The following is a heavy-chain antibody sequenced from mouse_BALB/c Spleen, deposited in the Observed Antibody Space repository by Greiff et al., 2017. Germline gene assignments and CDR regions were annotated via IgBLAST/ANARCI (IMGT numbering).Heavy chain of an antibody. CDR3: ARLQFRSTMITTGFAY. J-gene: IGHJ3*01. D-gene: IGHD2-4*01. V-gene: IGHV5-9-4*01. Sequence: EVKLVESGGGLVKPGGSLKLSCAASGFTFSSYAMSWVRQSPEKRLEWVAEISSGGSYTYYPDTVTGRFTISRDNAKNTLYLQMCSLRSEDTAMFYCARLQFRSTMITTGFAYWGQGTLVTVSA. CDR1: GFTFSSYA. CDR2: ISSGGSYT.